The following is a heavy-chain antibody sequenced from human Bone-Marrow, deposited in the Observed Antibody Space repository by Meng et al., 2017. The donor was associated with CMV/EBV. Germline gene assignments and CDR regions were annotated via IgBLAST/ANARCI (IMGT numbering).Heavy chain of an antibody. CDR3: ARRLVGP. D-gene: IGHD2-2*01. V-gene: IGHV3-53*01. J-gene: IGHJ5*02. Sequence: GESLKISCVASGFTVSSNYMSWVRQAPGKGLEWVSVIYSGGSIYYADSVKGRFTISRDNSKNTLYLQMNSLRAEDTAMYYCARRLVGPWGQGTLVTVSS. CDR2: IYSGGSI. CDR1: GFTVSSNY.